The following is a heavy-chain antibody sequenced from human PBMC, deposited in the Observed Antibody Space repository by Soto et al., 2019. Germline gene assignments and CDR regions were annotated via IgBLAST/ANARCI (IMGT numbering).Heavy chain of an antibody. J-gene: IGHJ4*02. CDR2: ISAYNGNT. CDR1: AYTFTSYG. CDR3: ARVSAVAGRSRFDY. V-gene: IGHV1-18*01. D-gene: IGHD6-19*01. Sequence: ASVKVSCKASAYTFTSYGISWVRRAPGQGLEWMGWISAYNGNTNYAQKLQGRVTMTTDTSTSTAYMELRSLRSDDTAVYYCARVSAVAGRSRFDYWGQGTLVTVSS.